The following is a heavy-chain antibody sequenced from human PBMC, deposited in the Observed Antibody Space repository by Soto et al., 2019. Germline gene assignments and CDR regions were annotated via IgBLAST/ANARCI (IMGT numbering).Heavy chain of an antibody. CDR3: AREWIHSVAATVY. CDR2: ISNAGLNI. CDR1: GFTFSAYT. V-gene: IGHV3-30-3*01. Sequence: QVQLVESGGGVVQPGRSLRLSCSASGFTFSAYTMHWVRQAPGKGLECVAAISNAGLNIHFADSVKGRFTISRDNSKNTLYLQLKSLRPEDTAVYYCAREWIHSVAATVYWGQGTLVTVPS. D-gene: IGHD6-19*01. J-gene: IGHJ4*02.